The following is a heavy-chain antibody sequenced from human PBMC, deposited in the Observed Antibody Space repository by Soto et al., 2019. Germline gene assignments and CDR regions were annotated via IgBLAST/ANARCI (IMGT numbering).Heavy chain of an antibody. V-gene: IGHV4-39*01. CDR1: GASIRSSTFY. CDR3: ATPYTGLYYYGMDV. CDR2: IYYDGST. Sequence: PSETLSLTCTVSGASIRSSTFYWGWIRQPPGKGLESIANIYYDGSTYYNPSLKSRVTISVDTSKNQFSLKLSSVTAADTAVYYCATPYTGLYYYGMDVWGQGTTVTVSS. D-gene: IGHD3-16*01. J-gene: IGHJ6*02.